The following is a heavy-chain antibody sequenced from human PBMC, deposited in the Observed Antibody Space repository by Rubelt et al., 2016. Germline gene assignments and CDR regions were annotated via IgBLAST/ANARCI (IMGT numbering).Heavy chain of an antibody. CDR1: A. CDR2: IIPILGIA. Sequence: AISWVRQAPGQGLEWMGRIIPILGIANYAQKFQGRVTITADKSTSTAYMELSSLRSEDTAVYYCARDFSSDYWGQGTLVTVSS. D-gene: IGHD2/OR15-2a*01. J-gene: IGHJ4*02. V-gene: IGHV1-69*04. CDR3: ARDFSSDY.